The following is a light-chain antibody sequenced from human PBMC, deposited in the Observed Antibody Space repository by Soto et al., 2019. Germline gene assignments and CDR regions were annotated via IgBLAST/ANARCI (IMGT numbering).Light chain of an antibody. J-gene: IGKJ3*01. CDR3: QQYNSYPAT. CDR1: QSISSW. CDR2: DVS. Sequence: DIQMTQSPSTLAASVGDRVTITCRASQSISSWLAWYQQKPGKAPKLLIYDVSSLESGVPSRFSGSGSGTEFTLTISSLQPDDFATYYCQQYNSYPATFGPGTKVDIK. V-gene: IGKV1-5*01.